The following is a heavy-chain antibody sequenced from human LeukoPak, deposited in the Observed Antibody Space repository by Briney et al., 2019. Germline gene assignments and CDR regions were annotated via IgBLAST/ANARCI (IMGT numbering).Heavy chain of an antibody. CDR2: INHSGST. J-gene: IGHJ4*02. Sequence: SETLSLTCAVYGGSFSGYYWSWIRQPPGKGLEWIGEINHSGSTNYNPSLKSRVTISVDTSKNQFSLKLSSVTAADTAVYYCARVGYYRFFGYWGQGTLVTVSS. D-gene: IGHD3-22*01. V-gene: IGHV4-34*01. CDR1: GGSFSGYY. CDR3: ARVGYYRFFGY.